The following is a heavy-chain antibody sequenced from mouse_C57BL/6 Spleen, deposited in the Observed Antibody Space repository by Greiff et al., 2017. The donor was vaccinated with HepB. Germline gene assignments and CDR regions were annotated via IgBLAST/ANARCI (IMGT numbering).Heavy chain of an antibody. CDR2: ISDGGSYT. Sequence: EVMLVESGGGLVKPGGSLKLSCAASGFTFSSYAMSWVRQTPEKRLEWVATISDGGSYTYYPDNVKGRFTISRDNAKNNLYLQMSHLKSEDTAMYYCARGKGLQLYYYAMDYWGQGTSVTVSS. V-gene: IGHV5-4*03. CDR3: ARGKGLQLYYYAMDY. D-gene: IGHD2-4*01. CDR1: GFTFSSYA. J-gene: IGHJ4*01.